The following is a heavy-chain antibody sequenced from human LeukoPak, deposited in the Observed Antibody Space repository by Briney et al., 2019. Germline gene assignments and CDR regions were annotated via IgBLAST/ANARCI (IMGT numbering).Heavy chain of an antibody. D-gene: IGHD1-26*01. CDR3: AREGREGATNYFDY. CDR2: INSDGSST. V-gene: IGHV3-74*01. J-gene: IGHJ4*02. Sequence: PGGSLRLSCAASGFTFSSYWMHWVRQAPGKGLVWVSRINSDGSSTSYADSVKGRFTISRDDAKNTLYLQMNSLRAEDTAVYYCAREGREGATNYFDYWGQGTLVTVSS. CDR1: GFTFSSYW.